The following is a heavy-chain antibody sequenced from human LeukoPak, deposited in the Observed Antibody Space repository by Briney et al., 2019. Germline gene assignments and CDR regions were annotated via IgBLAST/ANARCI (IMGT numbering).Heavy chain of an antibody. CDR1: GGSISSYY. D-gene: IGHD5-18*01. Sequence: PSETLSLTCTVSGGSISSYYWSWIRQPPGKGLEWIGYIYYSGSTNYNPSLKSRVTISVDTSKNQFSLKLSSVTAADTAVHYCARQPSGYSFGVRNAFDIWGQGTMVTVSS. J-gene: IGHJ3*02. CDR3: ARQPSGYSFGVRNAFDI. V-gene: IGHV4-59*08. CDR2: IYYSGST.